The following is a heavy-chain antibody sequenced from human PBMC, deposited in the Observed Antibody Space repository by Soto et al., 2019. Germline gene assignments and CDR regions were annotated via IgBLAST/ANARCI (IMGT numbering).Heavy chain of an antibody. CDR1: GFTFSSYA. Sequence: PGGSLRLSCAASGFTFSSYAMSWVRRAPGKGLEWVAVITCDGSNKYCADSVKGRFTISRDNSKNTLYLQMNSLRAEDTAVYYCARDPKVSDHWGQGTLVTVSS. J-gene: IGHJ4*02. V-gene: IGHV3-30-3*01. CDR2: ITCDGSNK. D-gene: IGHD3-22*01. CDR3: ARDPKVSDH.